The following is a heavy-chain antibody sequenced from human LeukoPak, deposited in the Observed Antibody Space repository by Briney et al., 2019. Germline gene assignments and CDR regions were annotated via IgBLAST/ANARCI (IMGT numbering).Heavy chain of an antibody. V-gene: IGHV4-30-2*01. J-gene: IGHJ4*02. D-gene: IGHD1-26*01. CDR3: ARGEEVGATPFDY. CDR1: GGSISSGDYY. Sequence: SETLSLTCTVSGGSISSGDYYWSWIRQPPGKGLEWIGYIYHSGSTYYNPSLKSRVTISVDRSKNQFSLKLSSVTAADTAVYYCARGEEVGATPFDYWGQGTLVTVSS. CDR2: IYHSGST.